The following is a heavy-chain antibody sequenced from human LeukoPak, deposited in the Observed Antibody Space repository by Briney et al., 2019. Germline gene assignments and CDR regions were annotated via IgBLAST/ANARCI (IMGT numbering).Heavy chain of an antibody. J-gene: IGHJ4*02. CDR2: IYPGDSDT. Sequence: GESLKISCKGSGYSFTSYWIGWVRQMPGKGLEWMGIIYPGDSDTRYSPSFQGQVTISADKSISTAYLQWSSLKASDTAMYYCAKSYYYDSSGYYGLKGLFDYWGQGTLVTVSS. CDR3: AKSYYYDSSGYYGLKGLFDY. D-gene: IGHD3-22*01. V-gene: IGHV5-51*01. CDR1: GYSFTSYW.